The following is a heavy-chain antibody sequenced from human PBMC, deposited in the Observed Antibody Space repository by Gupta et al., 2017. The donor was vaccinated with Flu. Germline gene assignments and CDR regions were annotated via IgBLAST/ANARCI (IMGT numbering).Heavy chain of an antibody. J-gene: IGHJ4*02. Sequence: EVQLWESGGGLVQPGGSLRLSCVASGFRFTDSAMTWVRQAPGKGLEWVSIVAPSGTPTFYADSMKGRFTISRDNSKNTLYLQMNGLRAEDTAVYYCAKRNSGYYPFDSWGQGTLVTVSS. CDR3: AKRNSGYYPFDS. CDR2: VAPSGTPT. CDR1: GFRFTDSA. V-gene: IGHV3-23*01. D-gene: IGHD5-12*01.